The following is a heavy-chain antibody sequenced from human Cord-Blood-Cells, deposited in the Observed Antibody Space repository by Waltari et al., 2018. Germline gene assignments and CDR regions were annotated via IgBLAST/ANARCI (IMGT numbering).Heavy chain of an antibody. CDR1: GFSLSNARMG. D-gene: IGHD1-20*01. V-gene: IGHV2-26*01. CDR2: IFSNDEK. Sequence: QVTLKESGPVLVKPTETLTLTCTVSGFSLSNARMGVSWIRQPPGKALEWLAHIFSNDEKSYSTSLKSRLTISKDTSKSQVVLTMTNMDPVDTATYYCARTYRSLTGSYYFDYWGQGTLVTVSS. J-gene: IGHJ4*02. CDR3: ARTYRSLTGSYYFDY.